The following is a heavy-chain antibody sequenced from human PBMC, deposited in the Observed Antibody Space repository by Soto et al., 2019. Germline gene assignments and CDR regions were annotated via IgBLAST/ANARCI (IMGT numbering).Heavy chain of an antibody. D-gene: IGHD3-10*01. CDR2: IYYSGST. J-gene: IGHJ6*02. V-gene: IGHV4-39*01. CDR1: GGSISSSSYY. CDR3: ARRQLGYYGSGSYSPYYYYGMDV. Sequence: SETLSLTCTVSGGSISSSSYYCGWIRQPPGKGLEWIGSIYYSGSTYYNPSLKSRVTISVDTSKNQFSLKLSSVTAADTAVYYCARRQLGYYGSGSYSPYYYYGMDVWGQGTTVT.